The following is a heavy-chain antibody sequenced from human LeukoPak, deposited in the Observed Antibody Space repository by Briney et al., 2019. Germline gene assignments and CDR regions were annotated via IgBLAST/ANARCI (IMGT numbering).Heavy chain of an antibody. CDR2: IVVGSGNT. J-gene: IGHJ4*02. CDR1: GFTFTTSA. CDR3: AAAYRYSYDRGGYFDY. Sequence: ASVKVSCKASGFTFTTSAMQWVRQARGQRLEWIGWIVVGSGNTNYAQKFQERVTITRDMSTSTAYMEPSSLRSEDTAVYYCAAAYRYSYDRGGYFDYWGQGTLVTVSS. V-gene: IGHV1-58*02. D-gene: IGHD3-22*01.